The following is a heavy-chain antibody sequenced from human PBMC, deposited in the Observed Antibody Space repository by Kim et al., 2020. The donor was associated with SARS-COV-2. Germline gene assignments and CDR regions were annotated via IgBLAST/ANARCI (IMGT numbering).Heavy chain of an antibody. CDR1: GFTLRSYA. Sequence: GGSLRLSCAASGFTLRSYAMTWVRQAPGKGLEWVSSISASGGSTDYADSVKGRFTVSRDNSKNTLYLQMNSLRAEDTAVYYCAKSNNNRLAGAVDYWGQGTLVSVSS. CDR2: ISASGGST. J-gene: IGHJ4*02. CDR3: AKSNNNRLAGAVDY. V-gene: IGHV3-23*01. D-gene: IGHD6-19*01.